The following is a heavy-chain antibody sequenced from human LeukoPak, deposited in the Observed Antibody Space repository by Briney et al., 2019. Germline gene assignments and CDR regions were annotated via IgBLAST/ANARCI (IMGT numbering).Heavy chain of an antibody. CDR3: ARLYCSGGSCYSVDY. V-gene: IGHV3-23*01. Sequence: HPGGPLRLSCAASGFTFTNYAMSWVRQAPGMGLEWVSGISGSDSGTYYADSVKGRFTISRDNSRNTLYLQINSLRAEDTAVYYCARLYCSGGSCYSVDYWGQGTLVTVSS. D-gene: IGHD2-15*01. CDR1: GFTFTNYA. CDR2: ISGSDSGT. J-gene: IGHJ4*02.